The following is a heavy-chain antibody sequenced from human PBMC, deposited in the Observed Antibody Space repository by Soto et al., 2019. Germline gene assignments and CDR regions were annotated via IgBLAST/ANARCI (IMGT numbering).Heavy chain of an antibody. CDR2: ISSSSSYI. CDR1: GFTFSSYS. D-gene: IGHD3-22*01. J-gene: IGHJ4*02. CDR3: ERGEGGLSGYQTY. V-gene: IGHV3-21*01. Sequence: CGSLRLSCAASGFTFSSYSMNWVRQAPGKGLEWVSSISSSSSYIYYADSVKGRFTISRDNAKNSLYLQMNSLRAEDTAVYYCERGEGGLSGYQTYWGQGTMGTVSA.